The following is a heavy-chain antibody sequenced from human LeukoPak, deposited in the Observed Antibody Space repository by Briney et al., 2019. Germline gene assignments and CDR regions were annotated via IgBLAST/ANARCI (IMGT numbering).Heavy chain of an antibody. Sequence: SETLSLTCTVSGGSISSSAYSWGWIRQPPGKGLDWTGNIYDSENTYYNPSLKSRVTISVDTSKNQFSLKLNSVTAADTAVYYCARQYGPGYSSTWYFDYWGQGTLVTVSS. D-gene: IGHD6-13*01. CDR3: ARQYGPGYSSTWYFDY. J-gene: IGHJ4*02. CDR2: IYDSENT. V-gene: IGHV4-39*01. CDR1: GGSISSSAYS.